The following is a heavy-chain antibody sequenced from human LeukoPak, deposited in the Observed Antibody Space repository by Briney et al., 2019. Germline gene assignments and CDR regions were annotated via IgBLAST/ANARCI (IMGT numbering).Heavy chain of an antibody. CDR2: VIPIFGTA. V-gene: IGHV1-69*13. CDR3: ARLVVPAASYYYYYMDV. CDR1: GGTFSSYA. J-gene: IGHJ6*03. Sequence: ASVKVSCKASGGTFSSYAISWVRQAPGQGLEWMGGVIPIFGTANYAQKFQGRVTITADESTSTAYMELSSLRSEDTAVYYCARLVVPAASYYYYYMDVWGKGTTVTVSS. D-gene: IGHD2-2*01.